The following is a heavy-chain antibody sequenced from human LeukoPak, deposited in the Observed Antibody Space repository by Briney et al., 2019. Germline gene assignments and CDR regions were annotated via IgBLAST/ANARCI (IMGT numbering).Heavy chain of an antibody. CDR3: ARGTLTAPRSAFDI. CDR1: GYTFTGYY. Sequence: ASVKVSCKASGYTFTGYYMSWVRQAPGQGLEWMGWINPDSGGTHYAQNFQGWVTMTRDTSISTAYMELSRLRSDDTAVYYCARGTLTAPRSAFDIWGQGTMVTVSS. V-gene: IGHV1-2*04. D-gene: IGHD1-14*01. CDR2: INPDSGGT. J-gene: IGHJ3*02.